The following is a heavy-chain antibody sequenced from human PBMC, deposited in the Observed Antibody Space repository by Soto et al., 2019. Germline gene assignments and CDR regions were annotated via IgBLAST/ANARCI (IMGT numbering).Heavy chain of an antibody. CDR1: GFTFSNAW. CDR2: ISSSSSYI. J-gene: IGHJ3*02. V-gene: IGHV3-21*01. CDR3: AGEGGSTGYDAFDI. Sequence: PGGSLRLSCAASGFTFSNAWMNWVRQAPGKGLEWVSSISSSSSYIYYADSVKGRFTISRDNAKNSLYLQMNSLRAEDTAVYYCAGEGGSTGYDAFDIWGQGTMVTVSS. D-gene: IGHD1-26*01.